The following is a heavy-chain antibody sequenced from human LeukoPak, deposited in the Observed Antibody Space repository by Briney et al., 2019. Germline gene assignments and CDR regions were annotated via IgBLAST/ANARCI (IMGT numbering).Heavy chain of an antibody. CDR3: ARERGGFLRYHYYYGMDV. V-gene: IGHV3-53*01. CDR1: AFTVSSSY. Sequence: GGSMRLSCAASAFTVSSSYMSWVRQAAGGVLEWVSATHSGGSTYHADSVKGRFTISRDNSKNTLYLQMDSLSAEDTAVYYCARERGGFLRYHYYYGMDVWGQGTTVTVSS. CDR2: THSGGST. D-gene: IGHD2/OR15-2a*01. J-gene: IGHJ6*02.